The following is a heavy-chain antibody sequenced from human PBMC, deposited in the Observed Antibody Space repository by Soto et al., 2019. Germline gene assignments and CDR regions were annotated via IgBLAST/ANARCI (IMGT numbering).Heavy chain of an antibody. V-gene: IGHV3-30*18. Sequence: QVQLVESGGGVVKPGRSLRLSCAASGFTFSSYGMHWVRQAPGKGLEWVAVISYDGSNKYYADSVKGRFTISRDNSKNTLYLQMNSLRAEDTAVYYCAKSRYYDSSVYFLDYWGQGTLVTVSS. D-gene: IGHD3-22*01. CDR3: AKSRYYDSSVYFLDY. J-gene: IGHJ4*02. CDR2: ISYDGSNK. CDR1: GFTFSSYG.